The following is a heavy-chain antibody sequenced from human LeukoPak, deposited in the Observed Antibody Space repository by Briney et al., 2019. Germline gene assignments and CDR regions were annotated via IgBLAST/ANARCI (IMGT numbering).Heavy chain of an antibody. D-gene: IGHD6-6*01. V-gene: IGHV3-30*02. J-gene: IGHJ4*02. CDR1: GFTLNSYA. CDR3: AKEYTPSSPLGELDS. Sequence: GGSLRLSCAVSGFTLNSYAMHWVRQAPGKGLEWVAVIRHDEANSFYADSVQGRFTISRDTSKKLLYLQMNSLRVEDTAVYYCAKEYTPSSPLGELDSWGQGTLVTISS. CDR2: IRHDEANS.